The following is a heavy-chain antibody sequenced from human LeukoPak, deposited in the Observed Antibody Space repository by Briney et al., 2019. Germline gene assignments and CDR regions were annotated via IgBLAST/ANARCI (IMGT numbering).Heavy chain of an antibody. V-gene: IGHV3-23*03. CDR2: IYADGNT. Sequence: GGSLRLSCAASGFTFSSYAMSWVRQAPGKGLEWVSIIYADGNTYYADSVKGRFTISRDNSKNTLSLQMNSLRAEDTAVYYCVSHSNTLTSYCFDYWGQGTLVTVSS. J-gene: IGHJ4*02. D-gene: IGHD3-9*01. CDR3: VSHSNTLTSYCFDY. CDR1: GFTFSSYA.